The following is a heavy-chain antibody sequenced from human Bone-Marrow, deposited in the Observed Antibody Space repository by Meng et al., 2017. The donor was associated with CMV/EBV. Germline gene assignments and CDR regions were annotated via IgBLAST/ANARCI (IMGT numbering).Heavy chain of an antibody. Sequence: SETLSLTCTVSGGSISSSSYYWDWIRQPPGKGLEWIGSVYYTGGTSYSPSLKSRVTISVDTSKNQFSLKLSSMTAADTAVYYCARRGRTGTTSYDYWGQGTLVTVSS. D-gene: IGHD1-1*01. CDR3: ARRGRTGTTSYDY. J-gene: IGHJ4*02. V-gene: IGHV4-39*01. CDR2: VYYTGGT. CDR1: GGSISSSSYY.